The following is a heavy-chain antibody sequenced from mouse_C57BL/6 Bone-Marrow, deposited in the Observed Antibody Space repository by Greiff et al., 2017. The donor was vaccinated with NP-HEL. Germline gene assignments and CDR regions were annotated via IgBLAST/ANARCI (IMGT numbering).Heavy chain of an antibody. CDR2: ISSGGSYT. CDR1: GFTFSSYG. CDR3: ARESGEGDFDY. J-gene: IGHJ2*01. D-gene: IGHD2-13*01. V-gene: IGHV5-6*01. Sequence: DVQLVESGGDLVKPGGSLKLSCAASGFTFSSYGMSWVRQTPDKRLEWVANISSGGSYTYYPDSVKGRFTISRDNAKNTLYLQMSSLKSEDTAMYYCARESGEGDFDYWGQGTTLTVSS.